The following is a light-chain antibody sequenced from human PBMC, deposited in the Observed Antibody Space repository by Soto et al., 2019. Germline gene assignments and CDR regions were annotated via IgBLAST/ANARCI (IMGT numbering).Light chain of an antibody. Sequence: QSVLTQPASVSGSPGQSITISCTGTSSDVGNYKYVSWYQQHPGKAPKLMIYEVSNRPSGVSNRFSSSKSGNTASLTISGLQAEDETDYYCFSYTSSGTYVFGTGTKVTV. J-gene: IGLJ1*01. CDR1: SSDVGNYKY. CDR3: FSYTSSGTYV. CDR2: EVS. V-gene: IGLV2-14*01.